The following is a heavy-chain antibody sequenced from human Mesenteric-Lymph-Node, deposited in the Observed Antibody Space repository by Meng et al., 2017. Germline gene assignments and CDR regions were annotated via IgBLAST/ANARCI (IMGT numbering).Heavy chain of an antibody. V-gene: IGHV4-61*01. D-gene: IGHD3-3*01. J-gene: IGHJ3*02. Sequence: GSLRLSCTVSGGSVSSGSYYWSWIRQPPGKGLEWIGYIYYSGSTNYNPSLKSRVTISVDTSKNQFSLKLSSVTAADTAVYYCARDLVRIPNYDFWSGYYTADAFDIWGQGTMVTVSS. CDR2: IYYSGST. CDR1: GGSVSSGSYY. CDR3: ARDLVRIPNYDFWSGYYTADAFDI.